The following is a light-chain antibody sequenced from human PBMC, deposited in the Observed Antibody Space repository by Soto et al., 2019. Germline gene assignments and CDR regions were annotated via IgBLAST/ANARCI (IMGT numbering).Light chain of an antibody. J-gene: IGLJ2*01. V-gene: IGLV4-69*01. CDR2: LNSDGSH. CDR3: QTWGSGIVV. Sequence: QPVLTQSPSASASLGASVKLTCTLSSTNSNYAIAWHQQQSEKGPRYLMKLNSDGSHSKGDGIPDRFSGSSSGAVRYLTISSLQSEDEADYYCQTWGSGIVVFGGGTQLTVL. CDR1: STNSNYA.